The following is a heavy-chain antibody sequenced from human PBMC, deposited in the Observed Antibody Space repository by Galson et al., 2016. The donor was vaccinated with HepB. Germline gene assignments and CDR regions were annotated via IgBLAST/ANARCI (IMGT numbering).Heavy chain of an antibody. V-gene: IGHV1-3*01. CDR1: GYTFTIYA. Sequence: SVKVSCKASGYTFTIYAMHWVRQAPGQRLEWMGWINAGNGNARYSQKFQGRVNIVRDTSATTAYMELNSLRSEDTAVYFCARGYDGSGFENGMDVWGQGTMVTASS. CDR3: ARGYDGSGFENGMDV. CDR2: INAGNGNA. J-gene: IGHJ6*02. D-gene: IGHD3-22*01.